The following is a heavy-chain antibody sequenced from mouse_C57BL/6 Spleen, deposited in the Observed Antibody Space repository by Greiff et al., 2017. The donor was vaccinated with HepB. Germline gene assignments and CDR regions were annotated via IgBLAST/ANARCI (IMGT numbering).Heavy chain of an antibody. CDR3: AREGAYYYGSSYFDY. D-gene: IGHD1-1*01. Sequence: QVQLKQSGAELARPGASVKMSCKASGYTFTSYTMHWVKQRPGQGLEWIGYINPSSGYTKYNQKFKDKATLTADKSSSTAYMQLSSLTSEDSAVYYCAREGAYYYGSSYFDYWGQGTSLTVSS. J-gene: IGHJ2*02. CDR2: INPSSGYT. CDR1: GYTFTSYT. V-gene: IGHV1-4*01.